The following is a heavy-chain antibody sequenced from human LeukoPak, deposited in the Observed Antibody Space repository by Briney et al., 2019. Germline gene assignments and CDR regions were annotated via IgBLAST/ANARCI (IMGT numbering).Heavy chain of an antibody. CDR1: GFNFNTYA. V-gene: IGHV3-30*04. CDR3: ARERITNGREDFDY. D-gene: IGHD3-10*01. J-gene: IGHJ4*02. CDR2: LSSDATNT. Sequence: GGSLRLSCAASGFNFNTYAMDWVRQAPGKGLEWVAVLSSDATNTYYADSVRGRFTISRDNSQSTLYLQMSSLRPDDTAVYYCARERITNGREDFDYWGQGTLVTVSS.